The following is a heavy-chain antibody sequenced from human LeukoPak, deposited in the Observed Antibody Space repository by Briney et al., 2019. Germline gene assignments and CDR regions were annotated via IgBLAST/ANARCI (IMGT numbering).Heavy chain of an antibody. Sequence: SETLSLTCTVSGGSISSSSYYWGWIRQPPGKGLEWIGSIYYSGSTYYNPSLKSRVTISVDTSQNQFSLKLSSVTSAEAPVYYCARQNIAAADANWFDPWGQGTLVTVSS. CDR2: IYYSGST. V-gene: IGHV4-39*01. D-gene: IGHD6-13*01. J-gene: IGHJ5*02. CDR3: ARQNIAAADANWFDP. CDR1: GGSISSSSYY.